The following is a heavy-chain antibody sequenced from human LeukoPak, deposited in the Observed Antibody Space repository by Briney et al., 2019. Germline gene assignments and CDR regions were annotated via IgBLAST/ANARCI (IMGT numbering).Heavy chain of an antibody. CDR3: ARDMLGYYYGSGNYGSFDT. Sequence: SETLSLTCTVSGDSISNHYWTWIRQPPGKGLEWIGYIYYSGITDYNPSLRGRVTTSLDTSKNQFSLKLNSLTAADTAVYYCARDMLGYYYGSGNYGSFDTWGQGTLVTVSS. D-gene: IGHD3-10*01. V-gene: IGHV4-59*11. J-gene: IGHJ5*02. CDR2: IYYSGIT. CDR1: GDSISNHY.